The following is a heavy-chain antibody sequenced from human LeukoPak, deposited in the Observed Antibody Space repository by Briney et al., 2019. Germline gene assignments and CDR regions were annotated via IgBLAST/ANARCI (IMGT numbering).Heavy chain of an antibody. D-gene: IGHD2-21*02. CDR1: GFTFSNAW. Sequence: GGSLRLSCAASGFTFSNAWMSWVRQAPGKGLEWVGRIKSKTDGGTTDYAAPVKGRFTISRDDSKNTLYLQMHSLKAEDTAVYYCTTDFRAGVCSGDCFNYWGQGTLVTVSS. CDR3: TTDFRAGVCSGDCFNY. CDR2: IKSKTDGGTT. J-gene: IGHJ4*02. V-gene: IGHV3-15*01.